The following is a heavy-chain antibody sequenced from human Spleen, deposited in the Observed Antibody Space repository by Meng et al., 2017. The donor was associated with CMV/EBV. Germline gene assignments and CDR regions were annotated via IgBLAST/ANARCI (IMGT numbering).Heavy chain of an antibody. CDR2: IKQDGSEK. D-gene: IGHD1-1*01. CDR3: ARGGRVQYGDFGY. Sequence: GESLKISCAASGFTFSSYWMSWVRQAPGKGLEWVANIKQDGSEKYYVDSVKGRFTISRDNAKNSLYLQMNSLRAEDTAVYYCARGGRVQYGDFGYWGQGTLVTVSS. J-gene: IGHJ4*02. V-gene: IGHV3-7*01. CDR1: GFTFSSYW.